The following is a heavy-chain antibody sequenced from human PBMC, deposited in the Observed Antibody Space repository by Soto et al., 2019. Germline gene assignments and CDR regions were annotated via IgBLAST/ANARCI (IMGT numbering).Heavy chain of an antibody. J-gene: IGHJ4*02. CDR1: GGSISSYY. Sequence: SETLCLTCTVSGGSISSYYWSWIRQPPGKGLEWIGYIYYSGSTNYNPSLKSRVTISVDTSKNQFSLKLSSVTAADTAVYYCARDFPILLWGQGTLVTVSS. CDR3: ARDFPILL. CDR2: IYYSGST. V-gene: IGHV4-59*01.